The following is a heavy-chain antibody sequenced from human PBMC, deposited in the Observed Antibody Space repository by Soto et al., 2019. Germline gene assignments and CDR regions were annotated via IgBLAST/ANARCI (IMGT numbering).Heavy chain of an antibody. V-gene: IGHV3-30*04. D-gene: IGHD6-6*01. CDR2: ISYDGSNK. CDR3: AREEYSKHHFEY. Sequence: QVQLVESGGGVVQPGTSLRLSCAASGFTFSSHAMHWVRQAPGKGLEWVAVISYDGSNKYYADSVKGRFTISRDNSKNTLYLQMNSLRPEDTAVYYCAREEYSKHHFEYLGQGTLVTVSS. J-gene: IGHJ4*02. CDR1: GFTFSSHA.